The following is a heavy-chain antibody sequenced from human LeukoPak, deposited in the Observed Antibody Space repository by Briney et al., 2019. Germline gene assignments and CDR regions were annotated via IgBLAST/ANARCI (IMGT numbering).Heavy chain of an antibody. CDR1: GFTFSGSA. V-gene: IGHV3-73*01. J-gene: IGHJ4*02. CDR2: IRSKANSYAT. D-gene: IGHD3-10*01. Sequence: GGSLTLSCAASGFTFSGSAMHWVRQASGKGLEWVGRIRSKANSYATAYAASVKGRFTISRDDSKNTAYLQMNSLKTEDTAVYYCRGRFGESDSDYWGQGTLVTVSS. CDR3: RGRFGESDSDY.